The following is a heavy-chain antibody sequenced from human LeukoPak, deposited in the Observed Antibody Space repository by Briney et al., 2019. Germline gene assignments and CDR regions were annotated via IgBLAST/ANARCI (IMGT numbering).Heavy chain of an antibody. V-gene: IGHV3-11*01. CDR3: ARERCSSTRGCSFDP. D-gene: IGHD6-13*01. J-gene: IGHJ5*02. CDR2: ISSSGSTI. Sequence: GGSLRLSCAASGFTFSDYYMSWIRQAPGKGLEWVSYISSSGSTIYYADSVKGRFTISRDNAKNSLYLQMNSLRAEDTAVYYCARERCSSTRGCSFDPWGQGTLVTVSS. CDR1: GFTFSDYY.